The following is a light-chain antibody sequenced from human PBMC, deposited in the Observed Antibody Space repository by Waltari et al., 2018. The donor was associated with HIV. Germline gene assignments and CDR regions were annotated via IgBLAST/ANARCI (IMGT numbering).Light chain of an antibody. J-gene: IGKJ2*01. CDR2: GES. Sequence: TVLTQSPGTLSLSPGERATLSCRASQSVSSGYLAWYQPKPGQAPRLFIFGESSRATGVPDRFSGSGSGTDFTLTIDRLEPEDFAVYYCQQFYRPPYTFGQGTKLEIK. CDR3: QQFYRPPYT. CDR1: QSVSSGY. V-gene: IGKV3-20*01.